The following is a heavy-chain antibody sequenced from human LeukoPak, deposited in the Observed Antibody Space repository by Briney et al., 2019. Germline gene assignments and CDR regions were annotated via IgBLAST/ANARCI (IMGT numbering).Heavy chain of an antibody. CDR2: IYSGGST. J-gene: IGHJ5*02. V-gene: IGHV3-66*01. D-gene: IGHD3-9*01. Sequence: GGSLRLSCAASGFTVSSNYMSWVRQAPGKGLEWVSVIYSGGSTYYADSVKGRFTISRDNSKNTLYLQMNSLRAEDTAVYYCAREGSMTYYDILTGMDPWGQGTLVTVSS. CDR3: AREGSMTYYDILTGMDP. CDR1: GFTVSSNY.